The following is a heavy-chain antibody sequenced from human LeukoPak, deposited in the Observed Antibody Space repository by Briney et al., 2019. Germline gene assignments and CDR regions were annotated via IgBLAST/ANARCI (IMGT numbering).Heavy chain of an antibody. CDR3: ARVDLGYDAFDI. V-gene: IGHV1-18*01. D-gene: IGHD1-26*01. J-gene: IGHJ3*02. CDR2: ISAYNGNT. CDR1: GYTFTSYG. Sequence: ASVKVSCKASGYTFTSYGISWVRQAPGQGLEWMGWISAYNGNTNYAQKLQGRVTMTTDTSTSTAYMELRSLRADDTAVYYCARVDLGYDAFDIWGQGTMVTVSS.